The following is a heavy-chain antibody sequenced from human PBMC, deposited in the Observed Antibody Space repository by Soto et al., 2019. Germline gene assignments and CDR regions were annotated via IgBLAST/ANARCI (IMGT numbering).Heavy chain of an antibody. V-gene: IGHV1-2*02. D-gene: IGHD1-26*01. CDR2: INPNSGGT. CDR1: GYTFTGYY. Sequence: ASVKVSCKASGYTFTGYYMHWVRQAPGQGLEWMGWINPNSGGTNYAQKFQGRVTMTRDTSISIAYMELSRLRSDDTAVYYCARDPIDVIVGAKYYFDYWGQGTLVTVSS. CDR3: ARDPIDVIVGAKYYFDY. J-gene: IGHJ4*02.